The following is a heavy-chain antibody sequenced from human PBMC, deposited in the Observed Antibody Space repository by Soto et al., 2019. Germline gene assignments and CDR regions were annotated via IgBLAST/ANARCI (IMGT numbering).Heavy chain of an antibody. V-gene: IGHV4-4*02. CDR3: ARKAWVRFDY. CDR2: VFHTGDT. Sequence: PSETLSLTCAVSGDSISSSVWWTWFRQAPGKGLEWIGEVFHTGDTNYNPSLRSRVTMSVDKSTNEFSLKVTSVTAADTAIYYCARKAWVRFDYWGQGALVTVSS. J-gene: IGHJ4*02. D-gene: IGHD7-27*01. CDR1: GDSISSSVW.